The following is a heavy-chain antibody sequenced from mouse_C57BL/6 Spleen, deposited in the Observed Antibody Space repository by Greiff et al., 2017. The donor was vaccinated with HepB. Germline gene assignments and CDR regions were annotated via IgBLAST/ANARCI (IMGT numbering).Heavy chain of an antibody. J-gene: IGHJ2*01. V-gene: IGHV1-80*01. Sequence: VKLMESGAELVKPGASVKISCKASGYAFSSYWMNWVKQRPGKGLEWIGQIYPGDGDTNYNGKFKGKATLTADKSSSTAYMQLSSLTSEDSAVYFCARRDLYYFFDYWGQGTTLTVSS. CDR3: ARRDLYYFFDY. D-gene: IGHD1-1*01. CDR2: IYPGDGDT. CDR1: GYAFSSYW.